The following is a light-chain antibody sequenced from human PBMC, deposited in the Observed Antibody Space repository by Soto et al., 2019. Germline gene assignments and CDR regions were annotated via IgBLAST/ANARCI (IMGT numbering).Light chain of an antibody. CDR1: QSISSSY. CDR2: GAS. Sequence: EIVLTQSPGTLSLSPGKRATLSCRASQSISSSYLAWYQQRPGQAPRLLIYGASSRATGIPDRFSGSGSGTEFTLTISRLDPEDFAVYYCQQYGSSSWTFGQGTKV. CDR3: QQYGSSSWT. V-gene: IGKV3-20*01. J-gene: IGKJ1*01.